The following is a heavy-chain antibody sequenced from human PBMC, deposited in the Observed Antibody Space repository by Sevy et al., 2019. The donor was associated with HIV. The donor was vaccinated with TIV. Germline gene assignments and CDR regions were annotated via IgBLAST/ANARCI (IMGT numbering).Heavy chain of an antibody. CDR2: IWYDGSNK. D-gene: IGHD3-3*01. Sequence: GGSLRLSCAASGFTFSSYGMHWVRQAPGKGLEWVADIWYDGSNKYYADSVKGRFTISRDNSKNTLYLQMNSLRAEDTAVYYCARDVAYYDFWSGYFDYWGQGTLVTVSS. CDR3: ARDVAYYDFWSGYFDY. J-gene: IGHJ4*02. CDR1: GFTFSSYG. V-gene: IGHV3-33*01.